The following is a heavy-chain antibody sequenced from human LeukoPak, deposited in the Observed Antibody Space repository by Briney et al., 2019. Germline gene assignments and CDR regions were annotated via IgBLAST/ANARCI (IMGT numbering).Heavy chain of an antibody. CDR1: SGSISNYY. CDR3: ARHVRFGYTCYIAY. CDR2: VYYTGNT. D-gene: IGHD2-2*02. V-gene: IGHV4-59*08. Sequence: SETLSHTSTVSSGSISNYYWSWIRQPPGKGLEWIGNVYYTGNTNYNPSLKSRVTISLDTPKNQFSLKVSSVTAADTAVYYCARHVRFGYTCYIAYCGEGTLVTVSS. J-gene: IGHJ4*02.